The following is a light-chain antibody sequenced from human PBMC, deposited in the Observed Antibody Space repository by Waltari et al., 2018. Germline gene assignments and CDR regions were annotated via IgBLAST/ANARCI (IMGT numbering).Light chain of an antibody. J-gene: IGKJ2*01. CDR2: GAS. Sequence: IVMTQSPATLSVSPGERVTLSCRASPSVSGNLAWYQQKPGQAPRLLMYGASTRAAGVPTRFSGSGSGTEFTVTISSLQSEDFAVYYCQQYNDWPQTFGQGTKLEI. CDR1: PSVSGN. V-gene: IGKV3-15*01. CDR3: QQYNDWPQT.